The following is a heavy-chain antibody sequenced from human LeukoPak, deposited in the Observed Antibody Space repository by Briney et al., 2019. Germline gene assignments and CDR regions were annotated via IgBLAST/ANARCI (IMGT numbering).Heavy chain of an antibody. CDR1: GITFRTYG. Sequence: GGSLKLSCAASGITFRTYGMHWVRLTPGKGLAWVSFIRYDGRNKYYADSAKGRFTISRDNSKNTLYLQMNSLRAEDTAVYYCATQMGIGAFNIWGQGTMVTASS. V-gene: IGHV3-30*02. CDR3: ATQMGIGAFNI. D-gene: IGHD7-27*01. J-gene: IGHJ3*02. CDR2: IRYDGRNK.